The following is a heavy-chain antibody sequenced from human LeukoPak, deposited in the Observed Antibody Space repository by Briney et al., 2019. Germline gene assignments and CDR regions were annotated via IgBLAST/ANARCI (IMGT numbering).Heavy chain of an antibody. CDR2: IYTSGST. CDR1: GGSISSGSYY. CDR3: ATPGYSSNWRKMAIAY. Sequence: SETLSLTCTVSGGSISSGSYYWSWIRQPAGKGLEWIGRIYTSGSTYYNPSLKSRVTISVDTSKNQFSLKLSSVTAADTAVYYCATPGYSSNWRKMAIAYWGQGTLVTVSS. V-gene: IGHV4-61*02. D-gene: IGHD6-13*01. J-gene: IGHJ4*02.